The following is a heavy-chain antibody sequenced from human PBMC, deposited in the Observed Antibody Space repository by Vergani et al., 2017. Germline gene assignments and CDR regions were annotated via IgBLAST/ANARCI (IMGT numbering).Heavy chain of an antibody. V-gene: IGHV3-30*02. CDR2: IQFDGSNQ. Sequence: QVQLVESGGGVVQRGGSLRLPWATSGFTLGYLDNQWIRQGAGKGLEFVAFIQFDGSNQYYADSVKGRFTLSRDFSKNTLYLQMNSLRTDDTATYYCAKHFRGWGIDYWGQGTQVIVSS. D-gene: IGHD3-16*01. CDR1: GFTLGYLD. CDR3: AKHFRGWGIDY. J-gene: IGHJ4*02.